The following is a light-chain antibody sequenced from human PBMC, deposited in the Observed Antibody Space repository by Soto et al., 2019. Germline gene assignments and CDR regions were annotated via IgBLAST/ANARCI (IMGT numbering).Light chain of an antibody. CDR2: GNN. Sequence: QAVVTQPPSVSGAPGQRVTISCTGSSANIGAAYNVDWYQQLPRTAPKLLIYGNNNRPSGVPARFSGSKSGTSASLAIAGLQAEDEGDYYCQSYDSSLSGYVFGTGTKLTVL. CDR3: QSYDSSLSGYV. V-gene: IGLV1-40*01. J-gene: IGLJ1*01. CDR1: SANIGAAYN.